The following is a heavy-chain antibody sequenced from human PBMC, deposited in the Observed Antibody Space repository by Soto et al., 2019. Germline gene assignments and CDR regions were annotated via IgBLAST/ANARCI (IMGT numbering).Heavy chain of an antibody. CDR2: INPRGGNV. D-gene: IGHD3-16*01. CDR3: ARDYVWGNEDYSDS. J-gene: IGHJ4*02. Sequence: GASVKVSCKASGYTFTKYYMHWVRQAPGQGPEWMGIINPRGGNVNYAQKFQGRVTLTRDMSTSTVYMELSSLRSEDTAVYYCARDYVWGNEDYSDSWGQGTQVTVSS. V-gene: IGHV1-46*01. CDR1: GYTFTKYY.